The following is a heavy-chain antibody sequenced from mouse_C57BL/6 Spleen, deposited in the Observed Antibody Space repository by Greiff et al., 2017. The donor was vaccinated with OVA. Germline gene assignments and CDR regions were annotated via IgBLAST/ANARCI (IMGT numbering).Heavy chain of an antibody. Sequence: EVMLVESGGGLVKPGGSLKLSCAASGFTFSSYAMSWVRQTPEKRLEWVATISDGGSYTYYPDNVQGRFTISRNNAKKNLDLQMSHLKSEDTAMYYCARESSAWFAYWGQGTLVTVSA. CDR3: ARESSAWFAY. J-gene: IGHJ3*01. V-gene: IGHV5-4*01. CDR1: GFTFSSYA. CDR2: ISDGGSYT.